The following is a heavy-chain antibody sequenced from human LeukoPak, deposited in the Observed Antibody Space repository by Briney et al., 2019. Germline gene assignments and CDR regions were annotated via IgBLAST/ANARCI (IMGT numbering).Heavy chain of an antibody. J-gene: IGHJ4*02. D-gene: IGHD3-10*01. V-gene: IGHV4-59*01. Sequence: SETPSLTRTVSGGSISNYYWSWIRQPPGKGLEWIGYIYNSGSTNYNPSLKSRVTISVDTSKNQLSLNLRSVTAADTAAYYCARVGTSGSSVAYDYWGQGTLVTVSS. CDR2: IYNSGST. CDR1: GGSISNYY. CDR3: ARVGTSGSSVAYDY.